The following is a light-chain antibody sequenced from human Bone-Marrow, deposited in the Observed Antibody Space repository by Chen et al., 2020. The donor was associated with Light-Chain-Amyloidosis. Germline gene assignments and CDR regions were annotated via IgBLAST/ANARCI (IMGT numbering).Light chain of an antibody. Sequence: SYVLTQPSSLSVAPAQTATIACGGNNIGATSVHWYQQTPGQAPLLVAYDDSDRPSGIPERLAGSNSGNTATLTISRVEAGDEADYYCQVWDRSSDRPVFGGGTKLTVL. J-gene: IGLJ3*02. CDR1: NIGATS. CDR3: QVWDRSSDRPV. CDR2: DDS. V-gene: IGLV3-21*02.